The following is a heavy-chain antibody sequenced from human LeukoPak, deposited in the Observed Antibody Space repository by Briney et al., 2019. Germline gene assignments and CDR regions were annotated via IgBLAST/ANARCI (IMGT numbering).Heavy chain of an antibody. CDR3: AKTSEDDYGDPTWRRAFDI. V-gene: IGHV3-73*01. D-gene: IGHD4-17*01. J-gene: IGHJ3*02. CDR1: GFTFSGSA. CDR2: IRSKANSYAT. Sequence: QSGGSLRLSCAASGFTFSGSAMHWVRQASGKGLEWVGRIRSKANSYATAYAASVKGRFTISRDDSKNTLYLQMNSLRAEDTAVYYCAKTSEDDYGDPTWRRAFDIWGQGTMVTVSS.